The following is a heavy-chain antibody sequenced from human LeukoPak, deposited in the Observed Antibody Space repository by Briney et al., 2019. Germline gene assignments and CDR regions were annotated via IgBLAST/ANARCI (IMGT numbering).Heavy chain of an antibody. V-gene: IGHV4-38-2*02. Sequence: SETLSLTCTVSGYSISSGYYWGWIRQPPGKGLEWIGSIYHSGSTYYNPSLKSRVTISVDTSKNQFSLKLSSVTAADTAVYYCARDQKRIAAARFDPWGQGTLVTVSS. CDR3: ARDQKRIAAARFDP. D-gene: IGHD6-13*01. CDR1: GYSISSGYY. J-gene: IGHJ5*02. CDR2: IYHSGST.